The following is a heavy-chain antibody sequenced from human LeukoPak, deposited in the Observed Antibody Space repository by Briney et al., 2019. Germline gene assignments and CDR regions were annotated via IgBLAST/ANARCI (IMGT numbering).Heavy chain of an antibody. D-gene: IGHD3-10*01. Sequence: ASVKVSCKASGYTFNNYAIHWVRQAPGQRLEWMGWINGGNGDTKYSQDFQGRVTFSRDTSSTTAYMELNSLRFEDMAVYYCARGSGSYGAFDIWGQGTMVTVSS. CDR1: GYTFNNYA. CDR2: INGGNGDT. CDR3: ARGSGSYGAFDI. V-gene: IGHV1-3*03. J-gene: IGHJ3*02.